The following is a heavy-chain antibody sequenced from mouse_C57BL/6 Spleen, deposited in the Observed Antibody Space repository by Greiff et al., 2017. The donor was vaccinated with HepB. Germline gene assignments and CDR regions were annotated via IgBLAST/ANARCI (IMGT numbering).Heavy chain of an antibody. CDR1: GYTFTSYY. V-gene: IGHV1-7*01. D-gene: IGHD2-4*01. CDR2: INPSSGYT. CDR3: ARDYDYDPFAY. J-gene: IGHJ3*01. Sequence: QVHVKQSGAELAKPGASVKLSCTASGYTFTSYYMHWVKQRPGQGLEWIGNINPSSGYTKYNQKFKDKATLTADKSSSTAYMQLSSLTYEDSAVYYCARDYDYDPFAYWGQGTLVTVSA.